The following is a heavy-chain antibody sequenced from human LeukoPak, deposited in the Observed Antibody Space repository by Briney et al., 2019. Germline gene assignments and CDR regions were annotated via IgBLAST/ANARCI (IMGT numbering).Heavy chain of an antibody. V-gene: IGHV4-4*07. J-gene: IGHJ4*02. CDR2: IYTSGIT. D-gene: IGHD3-16*01. CDR3: ARVGDYALKD. CDR1: GGSISTYY. Sequence: SETLSLTCSVSGGSISTYYWSWIRQPAGKGLEWIGRIYTSGITNYNPSLKSRVTMSVDTSKNQCTLKLSSVTAADTAVYYCARVGDYALKDWGQGTLVTVSS.